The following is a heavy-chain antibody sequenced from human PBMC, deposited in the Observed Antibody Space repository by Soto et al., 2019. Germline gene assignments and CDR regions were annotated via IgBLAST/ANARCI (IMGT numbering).Heavy chain of an antibody. D-gene: IGHD3-16*01. CDR3: ARRYGGNFDY. J-gene: IGHJ4*02. Sequence: TSETLSLTCTVSGGSLSSYYWSWIRQPPGKGLEWIGYIYYSGSTNYNPSLKSRVTISVDTSKNQFSLKLSSVTAADTAVYYCARRYGGNFDYWGQGTLVTVSS. CDR1: GGSLSSYY. V-gene: IGHV4-59*01. CDR2: IYYSGST.